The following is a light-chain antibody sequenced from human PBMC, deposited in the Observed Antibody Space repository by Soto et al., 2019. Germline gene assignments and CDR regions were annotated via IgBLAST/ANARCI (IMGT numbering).Light chain of an antibody. J-gene: IGKJ5*01. CDR1: QHIISW. Sequence: DLQMTQSPSTVSASVGDRVTITCRASQHIISWLAWYQQQPGRAPKLLIYAASILQSGVPSRFSGSGSGTDFTLTINSLQPEDFATYYCQQAYGFPVTFDQGTRLEIK. CDR3: QQAYGFPVT. V-gene: IGKV1-12*01. CDR2: AAS.